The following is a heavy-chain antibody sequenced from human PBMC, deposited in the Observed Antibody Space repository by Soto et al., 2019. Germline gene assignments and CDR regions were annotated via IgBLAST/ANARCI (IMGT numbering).Heavy chain of an antibody. CDR2: LKRTTDGGTT. V-gene: IGHV3-15*07. CDR1: GLTLSDAC. Sequence: GGSLRLSCAASGLTLSDACMNWVRQAPGKGLEWVGRLKRTTDGGTTDYAAPVKGRFTISRDDSKNTLFLHMNSLKTEDTAVYYCTTGATRSYYYYAMDVWGQGTTVTVSS. D-gene: IGHD2-2*01. CDR3: TTGATRSYYYYAMDV. J-gene: IGHJ6*02.